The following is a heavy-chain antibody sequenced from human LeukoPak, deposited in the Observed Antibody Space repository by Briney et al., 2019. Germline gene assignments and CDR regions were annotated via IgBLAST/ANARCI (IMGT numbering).Heavy chain of an antibody. CDR3: ARYRLTDSPINWFDP. CDR1: GYTFSSFG. D-gene: IGHD1-14*01. Sequence: APVKVSCKASGYTFSSFGITWVRQAPGQGLEWMGWISAYVGIANYAQKLQGRVTMTTDTSTNTAYMELGSLRSDDTAVYYCARYRLTDSPINWFDPWGQGTLVTVSS. J-gene: IGHJ5*02. CDR2: ISAYVGIA. V-gene: IGHV1-18*01.